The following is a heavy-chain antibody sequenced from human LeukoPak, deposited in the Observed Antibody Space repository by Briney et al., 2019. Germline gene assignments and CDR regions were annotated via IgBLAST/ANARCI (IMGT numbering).Heavy chain of an antibody. CDR3: AKALGGSYYDAFDI. Sequence: GGSLRLSCAASGFTFSSYAMHWVRQAPGKGLEWVAVISYDGSNKYYADSVKGRFTISRDNSKNTLYLQMNSLRAEDTAVYYCAKALGGSYYDAFDIWGQGTMVTVSS. D-gene: IGHD1-26*01. V-gene: IGHV3-30-3*01. J-gene: IGHJ3*02. CDR2: ISYDGSNK. CDR1: GFTFSSYA.